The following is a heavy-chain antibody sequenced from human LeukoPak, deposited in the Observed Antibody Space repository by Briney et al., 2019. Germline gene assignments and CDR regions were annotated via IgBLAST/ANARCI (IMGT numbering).Heavy chain of an antibody. CDR3: AKVGVAGTSRYFDY. D-gene: IGHD6-19*01. CDR1: GFTFSSYG. CDR2: ISYDGSNK. J-gene: IGHJ4*02. Sequence: GGSLRLSCAASGFTFSSYGMHWVRQAPGEGLEWVAVISYDGSNKYYADSVKGRFTISRDNSKNTLYLQMNSLRAEDTAVYYCAKVGVAGTSRYFDYWGQGTLVTVSS. V-gene: IGHV3-30*18.